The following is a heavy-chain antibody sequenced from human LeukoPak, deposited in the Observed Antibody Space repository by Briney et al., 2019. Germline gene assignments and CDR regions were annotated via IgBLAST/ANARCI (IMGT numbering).Heavy chain of an antibody. D-gene: IGHD4-17*01. J-gene: IGHJ5*02. V-gene: IGHV1-69*13. CDR2: IIPIFGTA. CDR1: GGTFSSYA. CDR3: ARDMPEPTATLLTLGTNWFDP. Sequence: GASVKVSCKASGGTFSSYAISWVRRAPGQGLEWMGGIIPIFGTANYAQKFQGRVTITADESTSTAYMELSSLRSEDTAVYYCARDMPEPTATLLTLGTNWFDPWGQGTLVTVSS.